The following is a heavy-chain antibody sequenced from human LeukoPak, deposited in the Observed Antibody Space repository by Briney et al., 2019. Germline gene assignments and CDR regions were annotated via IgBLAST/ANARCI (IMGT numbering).Heavy chain of an antibody. D-gene: IGHD3-10*01. Sequence: GGSLRLSCAASGFSFSSHWMSWVRQAPGKGLEWLANIKEDGSEKYYVDSVKGRFTISRDNAKNSLHLQMNSLRAEDTAVYYCARGSGSFDYWGQGTLVTVSS. CDR1: GFSFSSHW. V-gene: IGHV3-7*01. J-gene: IGHJ4*02. CDR3: ARGSGSFDY. CDR2: IKEDGSEK.